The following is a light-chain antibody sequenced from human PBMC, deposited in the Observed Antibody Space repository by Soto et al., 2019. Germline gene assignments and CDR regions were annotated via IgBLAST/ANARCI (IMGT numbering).Light chain of an antibody. J-gene: IGLJ1*01. CDR3: SSYTRSSTLV. Sequence: QFALTQSASVSGSPGQSITISCTGTSSDVGGYNYVSWYQQHPGKAPKLMIYEVSNRPSGVSNRFSGSKSGNTASLTISGLQAEDEADYYCSSYTRSSTLVFGTGTKLTVL. CDR1: SSDVGGYNY. V-gene: IGLV2-14*01. CDR2: EVS.